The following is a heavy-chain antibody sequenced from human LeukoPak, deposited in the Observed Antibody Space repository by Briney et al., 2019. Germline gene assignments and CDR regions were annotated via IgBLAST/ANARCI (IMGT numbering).Heavy chain of an antibody. Sequence: GGSLRLSCAASGFTFSSYAMSWVRQAPGKGLEWVSAISGSGDSTYYGDSVKGRFTISRDNSKNTLYLQMNSLRAEDTAVYYCAKFGGYSGYDLLGPCDYWGQGTLVTVSS. V-gene: IGHV3-23*01. CDR3: AKFGGYSGYDLLGPCDY. D-gene: IGHD5-12*01. CDR2: ISGSGDST. J-gene: IGHJ4*02. CDR1: GFTFSSYA.